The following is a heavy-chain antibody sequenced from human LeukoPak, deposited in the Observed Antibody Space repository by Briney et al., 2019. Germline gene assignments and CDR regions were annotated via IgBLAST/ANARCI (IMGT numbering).Heavy chain of an antibody. D-gene: IGHD3-22*01. CDR3: ARAYDSSGYYGFNYFDY. CDR2: IYSGGST. V-gene: IGHV3-53*01. J-gene: IGHJ4*02. Sequence: PGGSLRLSCAASGFTVSSNYMSWVRQAPGKGLEWVSVIYSGGSTYYADSVKGRFTISRDNSKNTLYLRMNSLRAEDTAVYYCARAYDSSGYYGFNYFDYWGQGTLVTVSS. CDR1: GFTVSSNY.